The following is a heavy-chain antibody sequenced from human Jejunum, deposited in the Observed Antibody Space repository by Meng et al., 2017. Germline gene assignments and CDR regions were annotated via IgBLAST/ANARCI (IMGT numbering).Heavy chain of an antibody. D-gene: IGHD5-24*01. CDR1: SGSISSSSYY. CDR2: IYYSGST. J-gene: IGHJ5*02. V-gene: IGHV4-39*07. CDR3: ARSNAMAALNWFDP. Sequence: SETLSLTCSVSSGSISSSSYYWGWIRQPPGKGLEWIGTIYYSGSTNYNPSLKSRVTISVDTSQNQVSLKLTSLTAADTAVYYCARSNAMAALNWFDPWGQATLVTVSS.